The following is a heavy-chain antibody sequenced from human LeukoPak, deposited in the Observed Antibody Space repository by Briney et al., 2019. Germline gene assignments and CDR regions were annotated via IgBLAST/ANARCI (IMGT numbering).Heavy chain of an antibody. Sequence: SGTLSLTCAVSGGSISSSNWWRWVRQPPGKGLEWIGEIYHSGSTNYNPSLKSRVTISVDTSKNQFSLKLSSVTAADTAVYYCARNPGRYFDWLLWPGAFDIWGQGTMVTVSS. CDR1: GGSISSSNW. V-gene: IGHV4-4*02. J-gene: IGHJ3*02. CDR2: IYHSGST. D-gene: IGHD3-9*01. CDR3: ARNPGRYFDWLLWPGAFDI.